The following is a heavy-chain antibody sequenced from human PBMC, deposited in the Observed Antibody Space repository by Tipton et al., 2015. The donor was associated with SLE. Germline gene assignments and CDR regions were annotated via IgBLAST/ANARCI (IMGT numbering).Heavy chain of an antibody. CDR3: ASTNIPGAFDI. CDR1: GDSISSGGYY. Sequence: TLSLTCTVSGDSISSGGYYWSWIRQHPGKGLEYIGYIHYRRNTYYNPSLRSRVFISVDTSKNQFSLKLSSVTAADTAVYYCASTNIPGAFDIWGQGTMVTVSS. D-gene: IGHD2/OR15-2a*01. CDR2: IHYRRNT. J-gene: IGHJ3*02. V-gene: IGHV4-31*03.